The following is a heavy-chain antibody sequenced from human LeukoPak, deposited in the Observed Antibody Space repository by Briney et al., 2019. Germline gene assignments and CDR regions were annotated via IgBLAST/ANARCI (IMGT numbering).Heavy chain of an antibody. CDR2: MNPNSGNT. CDR3: ARGVIPDGSYGTGY. J-gene: IGHJ4*02. CDR1: GYTFTSYD. D-gene: IGHD1-26*01. V-gene: IGHV1-8*01. Sequence: ASVKVSCKASGYTFTSYDINWVRQATGQGLAWMGWMNPNSGNTGYAQKFQGRVTMTRNTSISTAYMELSSLRSEDTAVYYCARGVIPDGSYGTGYWGQGTLVTVSS.